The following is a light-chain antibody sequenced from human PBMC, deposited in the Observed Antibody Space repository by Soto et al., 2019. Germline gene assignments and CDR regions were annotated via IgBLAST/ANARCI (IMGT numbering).Light chain of an antibody. V-gene: IGKV3-20*01. CDR1: QSVSSSY. J-gene: IGKJ5*01. CDR3: QHYQDAAT. CDR2: ATS. Sequence: EIVLTQSLGTLSLSSGENAALSCLASQSVSSSYLAWYQQKPGQAPRLLIYATSSRATGVPGRFSGSGSGTDFTLTISRLEPEDFAVYYCQHYQDAATFGQGTRLEIK.